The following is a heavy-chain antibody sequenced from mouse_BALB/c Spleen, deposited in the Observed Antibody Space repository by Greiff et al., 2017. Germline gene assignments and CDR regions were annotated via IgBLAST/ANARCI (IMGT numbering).Heavy chain of an antibody. CDR1: GYSFTDYI. V-gene: IGHV1-39*01. CDR3: ARRDGYYLYAMDY. Sequence: VQLQQTGPELVKPGASVKISCKASGYSFTDYIMLWVKQSHGKSLEWIGNINPYYGSTSYNLKFKGKATLTVDKSSSTAYMQLNSLTSEDSAVYYCARRDGYYLYAMDYWGQGTSVTVSS. J-gene: IGHJ4*01. D-gene: IGHD2-3*01. CDR2: INPYYGST.